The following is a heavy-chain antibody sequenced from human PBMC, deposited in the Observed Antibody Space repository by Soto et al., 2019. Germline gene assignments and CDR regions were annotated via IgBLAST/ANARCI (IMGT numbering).Heavy chain of an antibody. CDR2: IWYDGGNK. Sequence: GGSLRLSCAASGFTFSSYGMHWVRQAPGKGLEWVAVIWYDGGNKYYADSVKGRFTISRDNSKNTLYLQMNSLRAEDTAVYYCARDRGGWLQTKAYYFDYWGQGTLVTVSS. CDR1: GFTFSSYG. D-gene: IGHD5-12*01. CDR3: ARDRGGWLQTKAYYFDY. J-gene: IGHJ4*02. V-gene: IGHV3-33*01.